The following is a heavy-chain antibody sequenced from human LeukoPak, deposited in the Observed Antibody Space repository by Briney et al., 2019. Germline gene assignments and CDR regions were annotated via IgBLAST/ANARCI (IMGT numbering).Heavy chain of an antibody. CDR2: VYYSGTS. CDR1: GASISTSSHY. D-gene: IGHD1-26*01. V-gene: IGHV4-39*07. CDR3: ARGYSGSYSHHFDY. Sequence: SETLSLTCSVSGASISTSSHYWGWVRQPPGKGLEWIGSVYYSGTSYYNPSLKSRVVISEDTSNQFSLKMRSVTAADTAVYYCARGYSGSYSHHFDYWGQGTLVTVSS. J-gene: IGHJ4*02.